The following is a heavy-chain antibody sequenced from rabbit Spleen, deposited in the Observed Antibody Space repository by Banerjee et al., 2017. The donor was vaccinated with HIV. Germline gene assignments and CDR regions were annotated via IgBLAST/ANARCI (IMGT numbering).Heavy chain of an antibody. J-gene: IGHJ4*01. Sequence: QSLEASGGGLVKPEGSLTLTCTASGFDFSDYYYMCWVRQAPGKGLEWIGCIYGGSSGTTYYARWAKGRFTISKTSSTTVTLQMTSLTAADTATYFCVREPTSSSGYYKSYYFDLWGPGTLVTVS. V-gene: IGHV1S40*01. D-gene: IGHD1-1*01. CDR2: IYGGSSGTT. CDR3: VREPTSSSGYYKSYYFDL. CDR1: GFDFSDYYY.